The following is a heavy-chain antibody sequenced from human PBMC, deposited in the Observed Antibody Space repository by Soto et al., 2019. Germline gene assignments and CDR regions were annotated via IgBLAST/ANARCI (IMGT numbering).Heavy chain of an antibody. V-gene: IGHV4-30-4*01. CDR1: GGSISSGDYY. D-gene: IGHD2-2*02. J-gene: IGHJ4*02. Sequence: PSETLSLTCTVSGGSISSGDYYWSWIRQPPGKGLEWIGYIYYSGSTYYNPSLKSRVTISVDTSKNQFSLKLSSVTAADTAVYYCARAVGFCSSTSSYTGFDDWCQGTLVTVSA. CDR3: ARAVGFCSSTSSYTGFDD. CDR2: IYYSGST.